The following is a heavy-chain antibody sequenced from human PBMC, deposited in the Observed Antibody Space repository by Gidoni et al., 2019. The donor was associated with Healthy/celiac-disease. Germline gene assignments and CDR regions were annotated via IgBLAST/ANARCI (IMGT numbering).Heavy chain of an antibody. J-gene: IGHJ4*02. Sequence: EVQLVESGGGLVQPGGSLRLSCAASGFTFSSYSMNWVRQAPGKGLEWVSYISSSSSTIYYADSVKGRFTISRDNAKNSLYLQMNSLRDEDTAVYYCARDIYDSSGYSVDYWGQGTLVTVSS. V-gene: IGHV3-48*02. CDR1: GFTFSSYS. CDR2: ISSSSSTI. CDR3: ARDIYDSSGYSVDY. D-gene: IGHD3-22*01.